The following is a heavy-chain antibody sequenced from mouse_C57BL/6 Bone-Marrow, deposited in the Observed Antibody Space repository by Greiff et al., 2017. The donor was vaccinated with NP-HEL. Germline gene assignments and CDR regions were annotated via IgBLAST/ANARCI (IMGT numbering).Heavy chain of an antibody. D-gene: IGHD1-1*01. CDR3: ATDYYGSSYVRFAY. CDR2: IYPRRGNT. V-gene: IGHV1-81*01. CDR1: GYPFTSYG. J-gene: IGHJ3*01. Sequence: QVHVKQSGAELARPGASVKLSCKASGYPFTSYGISWVKQRPGQGLEWIGAIYPRRGNTYSNEQFKGKATLTADKSSSTAYMELRSLTSEDSAVYFCATDYYGSSYVRFAYWGQGTLVTVSA.